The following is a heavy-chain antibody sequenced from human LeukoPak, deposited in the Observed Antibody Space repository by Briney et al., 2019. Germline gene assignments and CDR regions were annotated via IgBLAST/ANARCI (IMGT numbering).Heavy chain of an antibody. J-gene: IGHJ4*02. CDR3: ARVGVVIAVAGKFDY. CDR2: ISYDGSNE. Sequence: PGRSLRLSCAASGFTFSSYVMHWVRQAPGKGLEWVAIISYDGSNEYYADSVKGRFTISRDNSKNTLYLQMNSLRAEDTAVYYCARVGVVIAVAGKFDYWGQGTLVTVSS. V-gene: IGHV3-30*04. D-gene: IGHD6-19*01. CDR1: GFTFSSYV.